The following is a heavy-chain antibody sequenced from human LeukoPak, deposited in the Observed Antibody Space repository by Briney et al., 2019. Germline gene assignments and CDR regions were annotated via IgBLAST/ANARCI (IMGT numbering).Heavy chain of an antibody. Sequence: VASVKVSCKASGYTFTSYYTHWVRQAPGQGLEWMGIINPSGGSTSYAQKFQGRVTMTRDTSTSTVYMGLSSLRSEDTAVYYCATTVTLRSKDYYFDYWGQGTLVTVSS. D-gene: IGHD4-17*01. CDR3: ATTVTLRSKDYYFDY. V-gene: IGHV1-46*01. J-gene: IGHJ4*02. CDR1: GYTFTSYY. CDR2: INPSGGST.